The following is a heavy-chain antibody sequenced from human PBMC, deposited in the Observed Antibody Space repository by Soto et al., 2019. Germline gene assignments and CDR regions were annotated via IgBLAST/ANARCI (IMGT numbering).Heavy chain of an antibody. CDR1: GFTFSSYA. CDR2: ISGSDDST. CDR3: AKRSSSSTFDY. D-gene: IGHD6-6*01. V-gene: IGHV3-23*01. Sequence: TGGSLRLSCAASGFTFSSYAMSWVRQAPGKGLEWVSVISGSDDSTYYADSVKGRFTISRDNSKNTLYLQMNSLRAEDTAVYYCAKRSSSSTFDYWAQGTLVTVSS. J-gene: IGHJ4*02.